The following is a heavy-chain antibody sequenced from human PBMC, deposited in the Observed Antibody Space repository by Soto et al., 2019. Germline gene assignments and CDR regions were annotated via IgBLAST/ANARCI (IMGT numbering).Heavy chain of an antibody. V-gene: IGHV3-48*02. J-gene: IGHJ4*02. CDR3: ARPFYGWGGRYFDS. CDR2: ISGASTTI. Sequence: EVQLVESGGGLVQPGGSLTLSCSASGFIFSGYSMTWVRRAPGKGLEWVSHISGASTTIYYADYVKGRFTISRDDANNSLYRQMSSLRDEDSAVYYCARPFYGWGGRYFDSWGQGTLVTVSS. D-gene: IGHD3-10*01. CDR1: GFIFSGYS.